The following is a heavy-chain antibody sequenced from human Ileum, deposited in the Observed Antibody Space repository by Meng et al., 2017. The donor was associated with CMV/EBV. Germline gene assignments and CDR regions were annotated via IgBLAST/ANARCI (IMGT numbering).Heavy chain of an antibody. CDR3: AGYSSGWEIDY. CDR1: GGSLGTHY. CDR2: ISSSSSYT. J-gene: IGHJ4*02. V-gene: IGHV3-11*03. D-gene: IGHD6-19*01. Sequence: QVQLQQWGAGLLKPSETLSLTCAVYGGSLGTHYWSWIRQAPGKGLEWVSYISSSSSYTNYADSVKDRFTISRDNAKNSLYLQMNSLRAEDTAVYYCAGYSSGWEIDYWGQGTLVTVSS.